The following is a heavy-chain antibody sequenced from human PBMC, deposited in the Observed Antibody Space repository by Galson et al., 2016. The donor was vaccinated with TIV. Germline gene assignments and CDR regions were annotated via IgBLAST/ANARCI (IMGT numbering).Heavy chain of an antibody. V-gene: IGHV1-24*01. J-gene: IGHJ3*02. Sequence: SVKVSCKVSGYVLSKISLHWVRQAPGKGLEWLGGFDPEYGETIYAQKFQGRLTVTDDISTDTSYMDLSSLGAEDTAVYYCATGLETYAVDIWGQGTLVTVSS. CDR1: GYVLSKIS. CDR2: FDPEYGET. D-gene: IGHD1-1*01. CDR3: ATGLETYAVDI.